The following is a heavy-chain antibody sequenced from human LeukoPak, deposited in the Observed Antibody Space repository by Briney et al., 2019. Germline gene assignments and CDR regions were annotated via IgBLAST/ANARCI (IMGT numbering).Heavy chain of an antibody. J-gene: IGHJ4*02. CDR1: GFIFINYG. Sequence: ASVKVSCKASGFIFINYGISWVRQAPGQGLEWMGWISASNGNTDYAQKLQGRVTMTTDTSTSTAYMELRSLRSDDTAVYYCARTGGYYDSSGYCLDYWGQGTLVTVYS. V-gene: IGHV1-18*01. CDR2: ISASNGNT. CDR3: ARTGGYYDSSGYCLDY. D-gene: IGHD3-22*01.